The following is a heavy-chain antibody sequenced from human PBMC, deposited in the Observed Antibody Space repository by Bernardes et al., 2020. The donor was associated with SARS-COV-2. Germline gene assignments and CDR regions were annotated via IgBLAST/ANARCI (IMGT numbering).Heavy chain of an antibody. CDR1: RFTLSWYW. CDR3: AREVGNGMDV. Sequence: GGSLTLSCVASRFTLSWYWMSCVRLAPGKGLEWVANIKHDVSETYYVDSAKGRFTISRDNAKNSLYLQMNSLRAEDTAVYYCAREVGNGMDVWGQGTTVTVSS. V-gene: IGHV3-7*01. J-gene: IGHJ6*02. CDR2: IKHDVSET. D-gene: IGHD1-26*01.